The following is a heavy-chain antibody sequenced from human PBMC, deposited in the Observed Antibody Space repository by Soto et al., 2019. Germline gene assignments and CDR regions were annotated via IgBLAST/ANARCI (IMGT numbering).Heavy chain of an antibody. V-gene: IGHV1-69*01. J-gene: IGHJ3*02. Sequence: PVKVYRKGAVCRFSKDASNCRRLTTGQGLEWMGGIIPIFGTADYAQNFQGRVTITADESTNTAYMELSSLRSEDTAVYFCVRPDDEHSVRRASDIWVQGTMVTVSS. CDR2: IIPIFGTA. CDR1: VCRFSKDA. CDR3: VRPDDEHSVRRASDI. D-gene: IGHD3-10*02.